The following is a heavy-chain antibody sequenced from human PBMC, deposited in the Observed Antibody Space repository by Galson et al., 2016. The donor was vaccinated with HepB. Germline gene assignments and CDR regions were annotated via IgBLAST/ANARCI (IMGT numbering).Heavy chain of an antibody. CDR3: ARDPDTASKVDV. D-gene: IGHD5-18*01. CDR2: ISSGGGPT. CDR1: GFRFSDHY. Sequence: SLRLSCAASGFRFSDHYMSWIRQVPGKGLESIARISSGGGPTHYAESVRGRFTISRDDAKNSLYLQLNSLGAEDTAVYFCARDPDTASKVDVWGQGTSVIVSS. J-gene: IGHJ6*02. V-gene: IGHV3-11*01.